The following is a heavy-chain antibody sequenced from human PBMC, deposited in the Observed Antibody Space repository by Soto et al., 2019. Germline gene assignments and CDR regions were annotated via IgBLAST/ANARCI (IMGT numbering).Heavy chain of an antibody. CDR2: SSANAGAT. D-gene: IGHD1-7*01. J-gene: IGHJ4*02. CDR3: AKAPGPNWNWYYFYY. Sequence: PGGSLRLSCAASGFTFSNYAMSWVRQAPGLGLEWVSGSSANAGATYYADSVKGRFTISRDNSKNTLSLQMNGLRADDRAVYFCAKAPGPNWNWYYFYYWGQGTLVTVSS. CDR1: GFTFSNYA. V-gene: IGHV3-23*01.